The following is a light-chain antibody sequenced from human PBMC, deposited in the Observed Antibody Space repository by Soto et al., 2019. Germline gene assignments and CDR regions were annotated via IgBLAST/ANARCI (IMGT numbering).Light chain of an antibody. J-gene: IGLJ2*01. CDR1: SSDVGSFTL. CDR3: CSYARRSTLV. V-gene: IGLV2-23*01. Sequence: QSALTQPASVSGSPGQSITISCTGTSSDVGSFTLVSWYQQHPGKAPKLMIYEGNKRPSGVSNRFSGSQSGNTASLTISGLRAEDEADYFCCSYARRSTLVFGGGTKRTVL. CDR2: EGN.